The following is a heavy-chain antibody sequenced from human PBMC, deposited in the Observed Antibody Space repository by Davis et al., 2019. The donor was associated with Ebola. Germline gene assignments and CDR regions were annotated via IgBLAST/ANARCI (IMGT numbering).Heavy chain of an antibody. J-gene: IGHJ6*02. V-gene: IGHV4-34*01. CDR2: INHSGST. Sequence: SETLSLTCAVYGGSFSGYYWSWIRQIPGKGLEWIGEINHSGSTNYNPSLKSRVTISVDTSKNQFSLKLSSVTAADTAVYYCARETYGDYGLYYYGMDVWCQGTTVTVSS. CDR1: GGSFSGYY. CDR3: ARETYGDYGLYYYGMDV. D-gene: IGHD4-17*01.